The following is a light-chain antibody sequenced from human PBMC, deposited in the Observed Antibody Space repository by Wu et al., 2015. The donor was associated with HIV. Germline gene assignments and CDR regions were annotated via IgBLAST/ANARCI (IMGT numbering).Light chain of an antibody. CDR3: QQYHFWPPIT. J-gene: IGKJ5*01. CDR2: GAS. CDR1: QSVDSN. V-gene: IGKV3-15*01. Sequence: EIVMTQSPATLSVSPGERATLSCRASQSVDSNLAWYQQKSAQAPRILIHGASARATGIPARFSGRGSGTEFTLTIDSVQSEDVAVYYCQQYHFWPPITFGQGHAWRL.